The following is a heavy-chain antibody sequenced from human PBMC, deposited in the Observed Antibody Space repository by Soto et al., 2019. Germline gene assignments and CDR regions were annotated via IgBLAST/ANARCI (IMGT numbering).Heavy chain of an antibody. V-gene: IGHV1-69*01. CDR2: IIPMFGIA. Sequence: QVQLVQSGAEVKKPGSSVKVSCKASGGTFSQFAVSWVRQAPGQGLEWMGGIIPMFGIAKYAPKFEDRVTIIADDSTNTASMDLSGLRSEDTAVYYCAASGRDVLGYDYKDTEGSDIWGPGTLVTVSS. CDR3: AASGRDVLGYDYKDTEGSDI. J-gene: IGHJ3*02. D-gene: IGHD3-10*01. CDR1: GGTFSQFA.